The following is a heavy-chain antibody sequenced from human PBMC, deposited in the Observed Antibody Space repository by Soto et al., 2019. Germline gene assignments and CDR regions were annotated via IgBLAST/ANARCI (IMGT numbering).Heavy chain of an antibody. J-gene: IGHJ4*02. CDR3: AGSYCSGGSCPADFDY. CDR1: GGSMNGYY. CDR2: IYHSGNT. V-gene: IGHV4-59*01. D-gene: IGHD2-15*01. Sequence: PSETLSLTCAVSGGSMNGYYWTWIRQSPEKGLEWIGYIYHSGNTNYNPSLKSRVTISVDTSKNQFSLKLSSVTAADTAVYYCAGSYCSGGSCPADFDYWGQGTLVTVSS.